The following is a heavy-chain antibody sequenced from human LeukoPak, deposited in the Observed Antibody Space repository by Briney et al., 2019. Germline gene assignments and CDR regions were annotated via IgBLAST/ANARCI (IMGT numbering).Heavy chain of an antibody. D-gene: IGHD3-22*01. CDR1: GFTFSSYA. V-gene: IGHV3-30-3*01. J-gene: IGHJ3*02. Sequence: PGGSLRLSCAASGFTFSSYAMHWVRQAPGKGLEWVAVISYDGSNKYYADSVKGRFTISRDNSKNTLYLQMNSLRAEDTAVYYCARMYYYDSSSAFDIGGQGTMVTV. CDR2: ISYDGSNK. CDR3: ARMYYYDSSSAFDI.